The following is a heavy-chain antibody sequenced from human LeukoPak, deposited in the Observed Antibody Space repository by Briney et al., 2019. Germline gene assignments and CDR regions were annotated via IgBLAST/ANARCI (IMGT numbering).Heavy chain of an antibody. J-gene: IGHJ4*02. CDR3: ARDSDSGSYFGY. D-gene: IGHD1-26*01. CDR1: GFTFSNNG. V-gene: IGHV3-33*01. CDR2: IWYDGSKK. Sequence: GGSLRLSCAASGFTFSNNGMHWVRQAPGKGLEWVALIWYDGSKKYYGDSVKGRFTISRDDSKNTLYLQMDSLRGEDTAVYYCARDSDSGSYFGYWGQGTLVTVSS.